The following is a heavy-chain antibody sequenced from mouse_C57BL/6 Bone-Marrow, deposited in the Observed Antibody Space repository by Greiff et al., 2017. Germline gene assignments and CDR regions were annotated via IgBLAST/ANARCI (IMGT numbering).Heavy chain of an antibody. CDR2: ISYEGSN. Sequence: EVQLVESGPGLVKPSQSLSLTCSVTGYSITSGYYWNWIRQFPGNKLEWMGYISYEGSNNYNPSLKNRNSITRDTSKNQFFMKLNSVTTEDTATYYCARGVVATNYYAMDYWGQGTSVTVSS. V-gene: IGHV3-6*01. CDR3: ARGVVATNYYAMDY. D-gene: IGHD1-1*01. CDR1: GYSITSGYY. J-gene: IGHJ4*01.